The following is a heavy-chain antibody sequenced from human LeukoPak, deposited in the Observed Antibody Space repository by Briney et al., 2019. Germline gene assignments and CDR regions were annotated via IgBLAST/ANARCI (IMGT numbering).Heavy chain of an antibody. J-gene: IGHJ6*02. Sequence: GESLKISCKGSGYSFTSYWIAGVRQMPGKGLEWMGIFYPGDSDTRYSPSFQGQVTMSADKSISTAYLQWSSLKASDTAMYYCARQSVSTNYYYGMDVWGQGTTVTVSS. CDR2: FYPGDSDT. V-gene: IGHV5-51*01. D-gene: IGHD2-2*01. CDR1: GYSFTSYW. CDR3: ARQSVSTNYYYGMDV.